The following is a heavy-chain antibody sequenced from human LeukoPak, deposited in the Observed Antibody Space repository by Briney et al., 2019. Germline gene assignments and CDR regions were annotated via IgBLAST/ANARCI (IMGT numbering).Heavy chain of an antibody. D-gene: IGHD3-22*01. CDR3: ARDLKINYYDSSGYYGWFDP. V-gene: IGHV1-18*01. J-gene: IGHJ5*02. CDR2: ISAYNGNT. Sequence: ASVKVSCKASGYTFTGYGISWVRQAPGQGLEWMGWISAYNGNTNYAQKLQGRVTMTTDTSTSTAYMEPRSLRSDDTAVYYCARDLKINYYDSSGYYGWFDPWGQGTLVTVSS. CDR1: GYTFTGYG.